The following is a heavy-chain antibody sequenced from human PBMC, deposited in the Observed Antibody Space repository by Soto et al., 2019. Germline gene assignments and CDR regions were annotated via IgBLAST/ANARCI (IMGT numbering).Heavy chain of an antibody. CDR3: ARDLIIAAAGAGDY. CDR2: ISGNGEST. Sequence: EVQLLESGGGLVQPGGSLRLSCAASGFTFSSYTMTWVRQAPGKGPEWVSSISGNGESTKYADSVKGRFTISRDNSKNTLYLQINSLRAEDTAVYYCARDLIIAAAGAGDYWGQGTLVTVSS. D-gene: IGHD6-13*01. CDR1: GFTFSSYT. V-gene: IGHV3-23*01. J-gene: IGHJ4*02.